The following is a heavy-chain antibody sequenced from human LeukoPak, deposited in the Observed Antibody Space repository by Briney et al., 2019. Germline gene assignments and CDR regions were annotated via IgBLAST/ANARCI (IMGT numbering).Heavy chain of an antibody. J-gene: IGHJ4*02. V-gene: IGHV3-30-3*01. D-gene: IGHD2-15*01. Sequence: GGSLRLSCAASGFTFSSYAMHWVRQAPSKGLEWVAVISYDGSNKYYADSVKGRFTISRDNSKNTLYLQMNSLRAEDTAVYYCASGQFGGYIIYYFDYWGQGTLVTVSS. CDR2: ISYDGSNK. CDR1: GFTFSSYA. CDR3: ASGQFGGYIIYYFDY.